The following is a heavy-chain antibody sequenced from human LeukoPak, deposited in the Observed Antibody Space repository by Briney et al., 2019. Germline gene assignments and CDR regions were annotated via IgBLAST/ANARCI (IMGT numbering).Heavy chain of an antibody. J-gene: IGHJ4*02. D-gene: IGHD2-2*01. CDR1: GFTFSSYT. CDR3: ARLRGYCSSSSCYGAEYY. Sequence: PGGSLRLSCAASGFTFSSYTMNWVRQAPGKGLEWVSSISSGSNYIYYADSVKGRFTISRDNAKNSLYLQLNSLRAEDTAVYYCARLRGYCSSSSCYGAEYYWGQGTLVTVSS. V-gene: IGHV3-21*01. CDR2: ISSGSNYI.